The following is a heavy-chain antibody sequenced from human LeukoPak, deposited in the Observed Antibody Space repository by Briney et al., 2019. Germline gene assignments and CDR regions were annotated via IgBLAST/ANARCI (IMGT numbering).Heavy chain of an antibody. CDR1: GYTFTGYY. CDR2: INPNSGGT. V-gene: IGHV1-2*02. D-gene: IGHD1-26*01. Sequence: ASVKVSCKASGYTFTGYYMHWVRQAPGQGLEWMGWINPNSGGTNYAQKFQGRVTMTRDTSISTAYMELSRLRSDDTAVYYCARGRVVGAPVDNWFDPWGQGTLDTVSS. J-gene: IGHJ5*02. CDR3: ARGRVVGAPVDNWFDP.